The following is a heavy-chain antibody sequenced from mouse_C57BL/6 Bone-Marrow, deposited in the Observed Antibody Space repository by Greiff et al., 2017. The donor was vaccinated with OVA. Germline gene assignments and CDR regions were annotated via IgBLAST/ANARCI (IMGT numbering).Heavy chain of an antibody. J-gene: IGHJ4*01. CDR1: GFTFSDYY. V-gene: IGHV5-12*01. CDR3: ARRGDGYYVGAMDY. D-gene: IGHD2-3*01. Sequence: DVHLVESGGGLVQPGGSLKLSCAASGFTFSDYYMYWVRQTPEKRLEWVAYISTGGGSTYYPDTVKGRFTISRDNAKNTLYLQMSRLKSEDTAMYYCARRGDGYYVGAMDYWGQGTSVTVSS. CDR2: ISTGGGST.